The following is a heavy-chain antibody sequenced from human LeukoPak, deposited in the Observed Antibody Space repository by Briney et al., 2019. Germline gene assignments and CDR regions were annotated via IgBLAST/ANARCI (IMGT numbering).Heavy chain of an antibody. Sequence: GGSLRLSCAASGFTFSSYWMHWVRQAPGKGLVWVSRINSDGSSTSYADSVKGRFTISRDSAKNTLYLQMNSLRAEDTAVYYCARDGILGSHDYWGQGTLVTVSS. CDR1: GFTFSSYW. D-gene: IGHD3-3*02. CDR2: INSDGSST. J-gene: IGHJ4*02. CDR3: ARDGILGSHDY. V-gene: IGHV3-74*01.